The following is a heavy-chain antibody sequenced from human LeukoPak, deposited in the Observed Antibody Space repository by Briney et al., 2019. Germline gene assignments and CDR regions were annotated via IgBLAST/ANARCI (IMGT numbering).Heavy chain of an antibody. V-gene: IGHV1-2*02. CDR1: GYTFTGYY. Sequence: ASVKVSCKASGYTFTGYYMHWLRQAPGQGLEWMGWINPNSGGTNYAQKFQGRVTMTRDTSISTAYMELSRLRSDDTAVYYCAREPSSGWDNYYFDYWGQGTLVTVSS. J-gene: IGHJ4*02. D-gene: IGHD6-19*01. CDR3: AREPSSGWDNYYFDY. CDR2: INPNSGGT.